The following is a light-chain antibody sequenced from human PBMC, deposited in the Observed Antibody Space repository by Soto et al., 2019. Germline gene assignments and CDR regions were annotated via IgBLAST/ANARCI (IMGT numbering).Light chain of an antibody. CDR3: QQRTNWPLT. CDR1: QSVTTF. Sequence: EIVLTQSPVTLSLSPGERATLSCRASQSVTTFLAWYQQKPGQAPRLLIYDASNRATGIPGRFGGSGSGTDFTLTISSLEPEDFAVYDCQQRTNWPLTFGGGTKVEIK. J-gene: IGKJ4*01. V-gene: IGKV3-11*01. CDR2: DAS.